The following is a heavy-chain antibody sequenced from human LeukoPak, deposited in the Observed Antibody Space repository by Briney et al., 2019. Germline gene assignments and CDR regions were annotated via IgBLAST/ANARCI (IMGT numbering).Heavy chain of an antibody. CDR2: ISYDGSNK. Sequence: GRSLRLSCAASGFTFRSYGMHWVRQAPGNGLEWVAVISYDGSNKYYADSVKGRFTISRDNSKNTLYLEMNSLRAEDTAVYYCAKLRYYYDSSGYYPSDYWGQGTLVTVSS. D-gene: IGHD3-22*01. CDR3: AKLRYYYDSSGYYPSDY. V-gene: IGHV3-30*18. CDR1: GFTFRSYG. J-gene: IGHJ4*02.